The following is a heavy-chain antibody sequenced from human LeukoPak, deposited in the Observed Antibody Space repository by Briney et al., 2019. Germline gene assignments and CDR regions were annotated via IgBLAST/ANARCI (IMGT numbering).Heavy chain of an antibody. V-gene: IGHV5-51*01. CDR3: ASLAYCGGDCYSPSTFDY. D-gene: IGHD2-21*02. CDR2: IYPGDSDT. J-gene: IGHJ4*02. Sequence: GESLQISCKGSGYSFTSYWIGWVRQMPGKGLEWMGIIYPGDSDTRYSPSFQGQVTISADKSISTAYLQWSSPKASDTAMYYCASLAYCGGDCYSPSTFDYWGQGTLVTVSS. CDR1: GYSFTSYW.